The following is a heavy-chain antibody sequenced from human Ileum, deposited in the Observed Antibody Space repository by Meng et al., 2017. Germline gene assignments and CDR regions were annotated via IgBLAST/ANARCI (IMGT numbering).Heavy chain of an antibody. V-gene: IGHV3-74*01. CDR2: INTDGSDT. CDR1: GFTFSSYG. J-gene: IGHJ5*02. CDR3: ARDKPHNWFDP. Sequence: AEGVEPGGGLVQSGESIRLSCASSGFTFSSYGMHWVRQAPGKGLVWVARINTDGSDTRYADSVKGRFTISRDNAQNMVYLQMNSLRAEDTAVYYCARDKPHNWFDPWGQGTLVTVSS.